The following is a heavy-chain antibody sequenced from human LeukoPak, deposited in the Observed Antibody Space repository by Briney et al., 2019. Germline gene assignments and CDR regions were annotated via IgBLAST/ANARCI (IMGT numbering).Heavy chain of an antibody. V-gene: IGHV1-2*02. CDR3: AREARVLAYYYDSSGYRRNTDAFDI. CDR2: INPNSGGT. J-gene: IGHJ3*02. D-gene: IGHD3-22*01. CDR1: GYTFTGYY. Sequence: ASVKVSCKASGYTFTGYYMHWVRQAPGQGLEWMGWINPNSGGTNYAQKFQGRVTMTRDTSISTAYMELSRLRSDDTAVYYCAREARVLAYYYDSSGYRRNTDAFDIWGQGTTVTVSS.